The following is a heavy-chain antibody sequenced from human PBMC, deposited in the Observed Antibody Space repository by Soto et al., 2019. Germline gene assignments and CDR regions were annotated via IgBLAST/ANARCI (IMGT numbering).Heavy chain of an antibody. CDR3: ASGASRWYPYFFDS. CDR2: IIPDYNTL. D-gene: IGHD6-13*01. CDR1: EGTFNSYA. V-gene: IGHV1-69*01. J-gene: IGHJ4*02. Sequence: QAQVVQSGAEVRKPGSSVKLSCKASEGTFNSYAIAWVRQAPGQGLEWMGGIIPDYNTLNYSQKFQDRVTITADDSTYTVSMELRSLRSDDTAVYFCASGASRWYPYFFDSWAQGTLVTFSS.